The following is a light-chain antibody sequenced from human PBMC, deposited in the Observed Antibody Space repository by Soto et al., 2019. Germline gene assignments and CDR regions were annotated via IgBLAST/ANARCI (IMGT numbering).Light chain of an antibody. J-gene: IGKJ4*01. V-gene: IGKV3-20*01. CDR2: GAS. Sequence: EIALTQSPGTLSLSPGERATLSCRASQSVSSSYLAWYQQKPGQAPRLLIYGASSRATGIPDRFSGSGSGTDFTLTISRLEPEDFAVYYCQPYGSALTFGGGTKMEIK. CDR1: QSVSSSY. CDR3: QPYGSALT.